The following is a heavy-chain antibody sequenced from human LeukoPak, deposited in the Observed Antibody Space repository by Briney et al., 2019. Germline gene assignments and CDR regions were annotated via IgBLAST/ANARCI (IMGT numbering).Heavy chain of an antibody. CDR1: GFTFSNYA. CDR3: AKDPTDFDSSGQTYFDY. Sequence: PGGSLRLSCAASGFTFSNYAMNWVRQAPGKGLEWVPGISGSGGITHYADSVRGRFTISRDNSKNTLYLQMNSLRAEDTAVYYCAKDPTDFDSSGQTYFDYWGQGSLVTVSS. D-gene: IGHD3-22*01. CDR2: ISGSGGIT. J-gene: IGHJ4*02. V-gene: IGHV3-23*01.